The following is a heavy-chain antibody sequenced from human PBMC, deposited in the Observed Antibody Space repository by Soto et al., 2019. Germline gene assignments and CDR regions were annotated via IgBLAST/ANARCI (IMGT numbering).Heavy chain of an antibody. D-gene: IGHD6-6*01. CDR2: TYYRSEWHH. Sequence: QVQLQQSGPGLVKPSQTLSLTCAISGDSVSSNSAAWNWISQSPSRGLEWLGRTYYRSEWHHHYGVSVNSPITINPDTSKKHFSLQLFSVTPEDTAVYFCARQYSTSSYYYGLDVWDQGTTVTVSS. CDR3: ARQYSTSSYYYGLDV. J-gene: IGHJ6*02. V-gene: IGHV6-1*01. CDR1: GDSVSSNSAA.